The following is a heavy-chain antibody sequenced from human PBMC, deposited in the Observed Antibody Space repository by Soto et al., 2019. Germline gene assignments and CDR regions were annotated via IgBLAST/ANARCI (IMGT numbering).Heavy chain of an antibody. V-gene: IGHV4-34*01. J-gene: IGHJ6*02. CDR1: GGSFSGYY. CDR3: ARLETGTTGYYYGMDV. CDR2: INHSGST. D-gene: IGHD1-7*01. Sequence: PSETLSLTCAVYGGSFSGYYWSWIRQPPGKGLEWIGEINHSGSTNYNPSLKSRVTISVDTSKNQFSLKLSSVTAADTAVYYCARLETGTTGYYYGMDVWGQGTTVTVSS.